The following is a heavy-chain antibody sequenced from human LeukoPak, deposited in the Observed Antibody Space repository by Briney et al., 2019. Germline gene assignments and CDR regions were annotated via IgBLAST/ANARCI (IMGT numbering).Heavy chain of an antibody. V-gene: IGHV3-30*04. CDR3: AREGHTSGYCGTFDV. J-gene: IGHJ3*01. CDR1: GIAFSNSI. Sequence: GGSLRLSCAASGIAFSNSIMHWVRQAPGKGLEWVSAMSFDGFSKYYADSLKDRLSISRDDSKNTVYLQMNSLRLEDTAVYYCAREGHTSGYCGTFDVWGQGTTVVVSS. CDR2: MSFDGFSK. D-gene: IGHD3-22*01.